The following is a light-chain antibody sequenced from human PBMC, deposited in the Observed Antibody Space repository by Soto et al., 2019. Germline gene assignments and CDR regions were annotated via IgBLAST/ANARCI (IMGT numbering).Light chain of an antibody. J-gene: IGKJ1*01. CDR3: PQSYSTPWP. CDR2: AAS. Sequence: DIKVSQSPSALSAYVRDRVTITSRASHSIRSYLNWYQQKPGKAPKLLIYAASSLQSGIPSRFSGSGSETDFTLTISSLQPEDFAIYYCPQSYSTPWPFAQRAKVDIK. V-gene: IGKV1-39*01. CDR1: HSIRSY.